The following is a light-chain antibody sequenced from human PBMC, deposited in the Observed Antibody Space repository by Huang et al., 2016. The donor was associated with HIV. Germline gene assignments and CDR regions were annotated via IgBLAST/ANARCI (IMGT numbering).Light chain of an antibody. CDR2: GAS. V-gene: IGKV1-39*01. CDR1: QNISNY. J-gene: IGKJ2*03. CDR3: QQTSTAPMYS. Sequence: DIQMTQSPSSLSASVGDRVTITCRASQNISNYLNWYQQRPGKAPNLRIFGASSLQSGVQSRFSGSGSGTVVTLTISSLQPEDFASYYCQQTSTAPMYSFGQGTELEIK.